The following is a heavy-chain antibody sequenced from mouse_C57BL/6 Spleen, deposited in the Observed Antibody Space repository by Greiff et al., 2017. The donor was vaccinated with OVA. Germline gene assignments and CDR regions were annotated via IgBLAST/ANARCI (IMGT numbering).Heavy chain of an antibody. D-gene: IGHD1-1*01. V-gene: IGHV1-72*01. J-gene: IGHJ1*03. Sequence: QVQLKQPGAELVKPGASVKLSCKASGYTFTSYWMHWVKQRPGRGLEWIGRIDPNSGGTKYNEKFKSKATLTVDKPSSTAYMQLSSLTSEDSAVYYCARAGLRGFDVWGTGTTVTVSS. CDR3: ARAGLRGFDV. CDR2: IDPNSGGT. CDR1: GYTFTSYW.